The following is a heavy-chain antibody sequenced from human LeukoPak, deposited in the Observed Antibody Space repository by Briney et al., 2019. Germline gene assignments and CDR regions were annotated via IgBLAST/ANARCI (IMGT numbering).Heavy chain of an antibody. J-gene: IGHJ6*02. V-gene: IGHV3-33*01. CDR3: ARDDTKRGMDV. D-gene: IGHD3-22*01. CDR1: GFTFSSYD. Sequence: GGSLRLSCAASGFTFSSYDMHWVRQAPGKGLEWVAVIWYDGSNKYYADSVKGRFTISRDNSKNTLYLQMNSLRAEDTAVYYCARDDTKRGMDVWGQGTTVTVSS. CDR2: IWYDGSNK.